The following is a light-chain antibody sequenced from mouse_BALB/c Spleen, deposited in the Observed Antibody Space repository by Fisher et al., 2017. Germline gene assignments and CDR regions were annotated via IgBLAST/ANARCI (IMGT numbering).Light chain of an antibody. CDR1: SSVSY. J-gene: IGKJ4*01. CDR3: QQWSSYPFT. CDR2: LTS. V-gene: IGKV4-68*01. Sequence: IVMTQSPAIMSASPGEKVTMTCSASSSVSYMHWYQQKPRSSPKPWIYLTSNLASGVPVRFSGSGSGTSYSLTISRMEAEDAATYYCQQWSSYPFTFGSGTKLEIK.